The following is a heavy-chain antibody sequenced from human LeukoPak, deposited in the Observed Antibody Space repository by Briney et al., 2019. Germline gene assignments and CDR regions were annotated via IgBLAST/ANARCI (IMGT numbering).Heavy chain of an antibody. CDR2: INWNSASI. J-gene: IGHJ4*02. D-gene: IGHD5-12*01. V-gene: IGHV3-9*01. CDR1: GFTFHHYA. CDR3: AKDKAPLYSGYDWDLDF. Sequence: AGGSLRLSCAASGFTFHHYAIHWVRPVPGKGLAWVSGINWNSASIGYADSVKGRFTISRDNAKNSVFLQMDSLRAEDTALYYCAKDKAPLYSGYDWDLDFWGQGTLVTVSS.